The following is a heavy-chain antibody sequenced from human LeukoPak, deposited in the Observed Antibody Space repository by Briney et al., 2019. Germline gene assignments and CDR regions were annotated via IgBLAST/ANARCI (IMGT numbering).Heavy chain of an antibody. D-gene: IGHD6-19*01. CDR2: IYYSGST. J-gene: IGHJ4*02. V-gene: IGHV4-39*01. CDR3: ARNPVAVARRANFDY. Sequence: SETLSLTCSVSGGSISSSSDYWGWIRQPPGKGLEWIGSIYYSGSTFYNPSLKSRVTISVGTSKNQFSLNLTSVTAADTAVYYCARNPVAVARRANFDYWGQGTLATVSS. CDR1: GGSISSSSDY.